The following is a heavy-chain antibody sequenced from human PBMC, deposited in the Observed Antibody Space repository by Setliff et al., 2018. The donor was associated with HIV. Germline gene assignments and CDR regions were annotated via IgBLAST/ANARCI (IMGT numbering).Heavy chain of an antibody. Sequence: ASVKVSCKASGYTFTSYGISWVRQAPGQGLEWMGWISAYNGNTNYAQKLQGRVTMTRDTSTSTAYMELRSLRSDDTAVYYCARPAVLISTDYYYYMDVWGQGTTVTV. J-gene: IGHJ6*02. CDR3: ARPAVLISTDYYYYMDV. CDR2: ISAYNGNT. CDR1: GYTFTSYG. D-gene: IGHD6-19*01. V-gene: IGHV1-18*01.